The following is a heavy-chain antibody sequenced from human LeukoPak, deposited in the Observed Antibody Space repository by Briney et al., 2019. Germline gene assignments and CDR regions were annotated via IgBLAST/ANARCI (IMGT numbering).Heavy chain of an antibody. V-gene: IGHV3-21*01. J-gene: IGHJ4*02. CDR3: AKQSRATVSIINFDY. CDR2: ISSSSSYI. CDR1: GFTFSSYS. D-gene: IGHD2/OR15-2a*01. Sequence: GGSLRLSCAASGFTFSSYSMNWVRQAPGKGLEWVSSISSSSSYIYYADSVKGRFTISRDNAKNSLYLQMNSLRAEDTAVYYCAKQSRATVSIINFDYWGQGTLVTVSS.